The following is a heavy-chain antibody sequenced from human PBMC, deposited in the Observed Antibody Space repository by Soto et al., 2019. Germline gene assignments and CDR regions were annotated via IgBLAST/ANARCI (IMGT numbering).Heavy chain of an antibody. Sequence: GGSLRLSCAASGFIFDDYAMHWVRQVPGKGLEWLSGISWNSGRKEYADSVKGRFTISRDNAKNSLYLQMNSLRAEDTALYYCAKDITGGYDFEGVDYWGQGTLVTVSS. J-gene: IGHJ4*02. CDR3: AKDITGGYDFEGVDY. D-gene: IGHD5-12*01. CDR2: ISWNSGRK. CDR1: GFIFDDYA. V-gene: IGHV3-9*01.